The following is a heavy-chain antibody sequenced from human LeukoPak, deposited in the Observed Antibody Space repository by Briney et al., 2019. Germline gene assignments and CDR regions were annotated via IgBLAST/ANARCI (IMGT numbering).Heavy chain of an antibody. CDR1: GYTFTSYG. V-gene: IGHV1-18*01. J-gene: IGHJ4*02. CDR3: ARDKQTYSSGWAQSFDY. CDR2: ISAYNGNT. Sequence: ASVKVSCKASGYTFTSYGISWVRQAPGQGLEWMGWISAYNGNTNYAQKLQGRVTMTTDTSTSTAYMELSSLRSDDTAVYYCARDKQTYSSGWAQSFDYWGQGTLVTVSS. D-gene: IGHD6-19*01.